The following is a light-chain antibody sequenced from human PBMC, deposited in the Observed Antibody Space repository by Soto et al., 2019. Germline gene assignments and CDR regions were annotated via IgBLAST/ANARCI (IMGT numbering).Light chain of an antibody. Sequence: EIVLTQSPGTLSLSPGERATLSCRASQSVSSSYLAWYQQKPGQAPRLLIYGASSRDTVIPDRFSGSGSGTDFTLTISRLEPEYFAVYYCQQYGSSLWTFGQGTKVEIK. CDR2: GAS. CDR1: QSVSSSY. J-gene: IGKJ1*01. CDR3: QQYGSSLWT. V-gene: IGKV3-20*01.